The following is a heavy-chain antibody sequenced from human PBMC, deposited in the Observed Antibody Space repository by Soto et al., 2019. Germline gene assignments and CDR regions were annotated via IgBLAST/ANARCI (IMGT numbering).Heavy chain of an antibody. V-gene: IGHV3-23*01. CDR1: GFTFSSYA. CDR3: AKEQQYYYYYYMDV. Sequence: PGGSLRLSCAACGFTFSSYAMSWVRQAPGKGLEWVSAISGSGGSTYYADSVKGRFAISRDNSKNTLYLQMNSLRAEDTAVYYCAKEQQYYYYYYMDVWGKGTTVTVSS. D-gene: IGHD6-13*01. J-gene: IGHJ6*03. CDR2: ISGSGGST.